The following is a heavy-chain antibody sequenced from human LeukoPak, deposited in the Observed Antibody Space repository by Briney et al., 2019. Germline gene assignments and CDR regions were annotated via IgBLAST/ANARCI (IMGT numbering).Heavy chain of an antibody. D-gene: IGHD3-3*01. V-gene: IGHV1-2*02. Sequence: GASVKVSCKASGYTFTNYYMHWVRQAPGQGLEWMGWIHPNSDGTNYAQKFQGRVTMTRDTSINTAYMELSRLRSDDTGIYYCARGGGTVFGVVNDWGQGTLVTVSS. CDR2: IHPNSDGT. J-gene: IGHJ4*02. CDR1: GYTFTNYY. CDR3: ARGGGTVFGVVND.